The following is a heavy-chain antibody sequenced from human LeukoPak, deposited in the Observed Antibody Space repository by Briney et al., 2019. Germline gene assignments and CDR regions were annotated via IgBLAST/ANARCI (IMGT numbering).Heavy chain of an antibody. V-gene: IGHV4-39*01. J-gene: IGHJ4*02. D-gene: IGHD3-3*01. CDR1: GDSISSGGYW. CDR3: ARHLRFLEFDY. CDR2: IYYSGST. Sequence: PSETLSLTCAVSGDSISSGGYWWSWIRQPPGKGLEWIGSIYYSGSTYYNPSLKSRVTISVDTSKNQFSLKLSSVTAADTAVYYCARHLRFLEFDYWGQGTLVTVSS.